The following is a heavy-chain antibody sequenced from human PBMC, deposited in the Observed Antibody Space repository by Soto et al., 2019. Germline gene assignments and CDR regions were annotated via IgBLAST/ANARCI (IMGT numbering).Heavy chain of an antibody. D-gene: IGHD2-8*01. J-gene: IGHJ6*02. CDR3: ALIPRYYGMDV. V-gene: IGHV1-69*01. CDR2: IIPIFGTA. Sequence: QVQLVQSGAEVKKPGSSVKVSCKASGGTFSSYAISWLRQAPGQGLEWMGGIIPIFGTANSAQKFQVRVTITADESTSTAYMNLSSLRAEDTAVYYWALIPRYYGMDVWGQGTTVTVSS. CDR1: GGTFSSYA.